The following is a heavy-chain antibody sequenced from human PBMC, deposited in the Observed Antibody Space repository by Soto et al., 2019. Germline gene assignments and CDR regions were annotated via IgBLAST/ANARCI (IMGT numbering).Heavy chain of an antibody. CDR2: INGGNGQT. J-gene: IGHJ4*02. Sequence: ASVKVSCKASGYTFSSYALHWVRQAPGQRLEWMGWINGGNGQTKYSQKFQGRVTFTRDKSASTAYLELSSLRSEDTAVYYCARALNYYDSSGYSTHFGYWGQGTLVTVSS. CDR3: ARALNYYDSSGYSTHFGY. V-gene: IGHV1-3*01. CDR1: GYTFSSYA. D-gene: IGHD3-22*01.